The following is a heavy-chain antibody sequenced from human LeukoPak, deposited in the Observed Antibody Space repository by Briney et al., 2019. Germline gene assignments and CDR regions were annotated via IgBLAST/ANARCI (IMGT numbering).Heavy chain of an antibody. Sequence: GGSLRLSCAASGFTFSSYSMNWVRQAPGKGLEWVSSISSSSSYIYYADSVKGRFTISRDNAMNSLYLQMNSLRAEDTAVYYCARDRSGMIVVVHFDYWGQGTLVTVSS. CDR1: GFTFSSYS. V-gene: IGHV3-21*01. D-gene: IGHD3-22*01. CDR3: ARDRSGMIVVVHFDY. J-gene: IGHJ4*02. CDR2: ISSSSSYI.